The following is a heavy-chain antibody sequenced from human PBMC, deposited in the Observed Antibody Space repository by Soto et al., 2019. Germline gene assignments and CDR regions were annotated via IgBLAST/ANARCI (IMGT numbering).Heavy chain of an antibody. CDR2: IYTDGST. J-gene: IGHJ4*02. D-gene: IGHD5-12*01. Sequence: QVQLQESGPGLVKPSETLSLTCTVSGTSISIYSWSWIRQPAGKDLEWVGRIYTDGSTDYHPSLKSRVIMSVDTSKNQFSLILSSVTAADTAVCYCAREARGGYSGIFDYWGRGALVTVSS. CDR1: GTSISIYS. V-gene: IGHV4-4*07. CDR3: AREARGGYSGIFDY.